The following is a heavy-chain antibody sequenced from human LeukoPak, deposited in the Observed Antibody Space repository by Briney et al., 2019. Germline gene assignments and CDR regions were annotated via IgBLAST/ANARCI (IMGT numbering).Heavy chain of an antibody. J-gene: IGHJ4*02. CDR2: IYYSGST. CDR1: GGSISSSSYY. D-gene: IGHD3-10*01. CDR3: ARDSGQKDTDY. V-gene: IGHV4-39*07. Sequence: SETLSLTCTVSGGSISSSSYYWGWIRQPPGKGLEWIGSIYYSGSTYYNPSLKGRVTISVDTSKNQFSLKLSSVTAADTAVYYCARDSGQKDTDYWGQGTLVTVSS.